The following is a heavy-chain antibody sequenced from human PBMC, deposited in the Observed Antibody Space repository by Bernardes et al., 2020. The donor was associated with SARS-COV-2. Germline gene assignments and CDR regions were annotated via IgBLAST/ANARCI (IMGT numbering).Heavy chain of an antibody. D-gene: IGHD2-2*01. CDR2: IKQDGSEK. CDR3: ARIGYCSSTNCYRPDEAFDI. CDR1: GFTLNSYW. J-gene: IGHJ3*02. Sequence: GGSLRLSCAASGFTLNSYWMSWVRQAPGKGLEWVANIKQDGSEKYYEDSVQGRFTISRDNAKNSVFLQMNSLRAEDMAVYYCARIGYCSSTNCYRPDEAFDIWGQGTMVTVSS. V-gene: IGHV3-7*03.